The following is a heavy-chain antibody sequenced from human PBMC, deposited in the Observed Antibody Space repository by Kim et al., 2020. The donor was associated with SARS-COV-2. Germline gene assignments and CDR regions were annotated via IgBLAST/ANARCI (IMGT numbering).Heavy chain of an antibody. Sequence: ASVKGRFTISRDNSKNTLYLQMNSLSAEDTAVYYCARAVGAGYYYYGMDVWGQGTTVTVSS. V-gene: IGHV3-53*01. CDR3: ARAVGAGYYYYGMDV. J-gene: IGHJ6*02. D-gene: IGHD3-10*01.